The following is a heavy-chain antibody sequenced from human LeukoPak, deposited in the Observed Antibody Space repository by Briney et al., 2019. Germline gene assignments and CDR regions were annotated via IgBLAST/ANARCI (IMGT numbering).Heavy chain of an antibody. CDR3: ARETDKNYGLYYFDY. CDR1: GFTFSSYS. Sequence: GGSLRLSCAASGFTFSSYSMNWVRQAPGKGLEWVSYISSSSSTIYYADSVKGRFTISRDNAKNSLYLQMNSLRAEDTAVYYCARETDKNYGLYYFDYWGQGTLVTVSS. J-gene: IGHJ4*02. V-gene: IGHV3-48*01. CDR2: ISSSSSTI. D-gene: IGHD4-17*01.